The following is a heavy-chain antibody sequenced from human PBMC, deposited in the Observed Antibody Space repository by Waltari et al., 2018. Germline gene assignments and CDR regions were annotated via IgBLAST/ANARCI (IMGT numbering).Heavy chain of an antibody. CDR3: ARGGDYGGNGYSYYYYYMDV. D-gene: IGHD4-17*01. Sequence: QVQLVQSGAEVKKPGASVKVSCKASGYTFTSYDINWVRQATGQGLEWMGWMNPNRGNTGYAKKFQGRVTMTRNTSISTAYMELSSLRSEDTAVYYCARGGDYGGNGYSYYYYYMDVWGKGTTVTVSS. V-gene: IGHV1-8*01. J-gene: IGHJ6*03. CDR1: GYTFTSYD. CDR2: MNPNRGNT.